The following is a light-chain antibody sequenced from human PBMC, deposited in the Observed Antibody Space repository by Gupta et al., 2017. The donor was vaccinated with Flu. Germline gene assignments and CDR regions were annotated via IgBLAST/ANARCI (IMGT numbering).Light chain of an antibody. CDR1: QKISSY. CDR2: AAS. J-gene: IGKJ2*01. V-gene: IGKV1-39*01. Sequence: DRVTITCRASQKISSYLNWYQRKPRKAPNLLIYAASTLQTGVPSRFSGSVSGTNFTLTISSLQPEDFATYFCQQSYSPPPGTFGQGTKLEIK. CDR3: QQSYSPPPGT.